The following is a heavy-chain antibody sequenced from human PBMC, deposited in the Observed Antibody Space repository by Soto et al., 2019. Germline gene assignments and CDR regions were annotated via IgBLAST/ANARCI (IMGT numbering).Heavy chain of an antibody. V-gene: IGHV4-59*08. CDR3: ARRQNWNNLFDT. D-gene: IGHD1-1*01. J-gene: IGHJ5*01. Sequence: SETLSLTCTVSGGSITNNYWSWIRQSPGKGLEWIGCSYYSGSTSYNPSLRSRVTISIDTSKTQFSLRQRSVTAADTAVYYCARRQNWNNLFDTWGHGTLVTVSS. CDR2: SYYSGST. CDR1: GGSITNNY.